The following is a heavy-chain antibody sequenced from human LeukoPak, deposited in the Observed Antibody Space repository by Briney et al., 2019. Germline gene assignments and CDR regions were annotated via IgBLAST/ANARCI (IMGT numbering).Heavy chain of an antibody. J-gene: IGHJ4*02. Sequence: GRSLRLSCAASGFTFSTYGMHWVRQAPDKGLEWVAVIWYDGSNKYYADSVKGRFTISRDNSKNTLYLQMNSLRAEDTAVYYCARAPCSGNSCYSVDYWGQGTLVTVSS. D-gene: IGHD2-15*01. V-gene: IGHV3-33*01. CDR2: IWYDGSNK. CDR1: GFTFSTYG. CDR3: ARAPCSGNSCYSVDY.